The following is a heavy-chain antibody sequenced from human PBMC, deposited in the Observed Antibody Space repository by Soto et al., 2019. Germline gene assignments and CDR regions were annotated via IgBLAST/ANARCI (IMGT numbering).Heavy chain of an antibody. J-gene: IGHJ6*02. CDR1: GFTFSSYA. D-gene: IGHD2-2*01. CDR3: AKGPFGGVVVPAAMRTKYYYYGMDV. CDR2: ISGSGGST. Sequence: GGSLRLSCAASGFTFSSYAMSWVRQAPGKGLEWVSAISGSGGSTYYADSVKGRFTISRDNSKNTLYLQMNSLRAEDTAVYYCAKGPFGGVVVPAAMRTKYYYYGMDVWGQGTTVTVSS. V-gene: IGHV3-23*01.